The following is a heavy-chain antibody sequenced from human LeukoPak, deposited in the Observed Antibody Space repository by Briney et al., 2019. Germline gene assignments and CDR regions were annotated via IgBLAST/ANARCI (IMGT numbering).Heavy chain of an antibody. CDR3: ATGPYGGQPGYFDY. CDR2: FDPEDGET. J-gene: IGHJ4*02. CDR1: GYTLTELS. D-gene: IGHD4-23*01. V-gene: IGHV1-24*01. Sequence: APVKVSCKVSGYTLTELSMHWVRQAPGKGLEWMGGFDPEDGETIYAQKFQGRVTMTEDTSTDTAYMELSSLRSEDTAVYYCATGPYGGQPGYFDYWGQGTLVTVSS.